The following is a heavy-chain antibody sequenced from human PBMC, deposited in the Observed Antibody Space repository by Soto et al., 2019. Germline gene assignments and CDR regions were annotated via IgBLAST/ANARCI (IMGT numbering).Heavy chain of an antibody. CDR1: GGSFSGYY. D-gene: IGHD3-16*01. Sequence: QVQLQQWGAGLLKPSETLSLTCAVYGGSFSGYYWSWIRQPPGKGLEWIGEINHSGSTNYNPSLKSRVTISVDPSKNQFSLKLSSVTAADTAVYYCATFGGVSSSPNDYWGQGTLVTVSS. CDR2: INHSGST. CDR3: ATFGGVSSSPNDY. V-gene: IGHV4-34*01. J-gene: IGHJ4*02.